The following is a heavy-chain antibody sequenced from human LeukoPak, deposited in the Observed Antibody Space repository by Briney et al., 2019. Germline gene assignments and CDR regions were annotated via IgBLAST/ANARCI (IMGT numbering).Heavy chain of an antibody. Sequence: PSETLSLTCAVYGGSFSGYYWSWIRQPPGKGLEWIGEINHSGSTNYNPSLKSRVTISVDTSKNQFSLKLSSVTAADTAVYYCARGLYYYGSGSYYMREKGQLWFDPWGQGTLVTVSS. CDR3: ARGLYYYGSGSYYMREKGQLWFDP. V-gene: IGHV4-34*01. CDR2: INHSGST. J-gene: IGHJ5*02. CDR1: GGSFSGYY. D-gene: IGHD3-10*01.